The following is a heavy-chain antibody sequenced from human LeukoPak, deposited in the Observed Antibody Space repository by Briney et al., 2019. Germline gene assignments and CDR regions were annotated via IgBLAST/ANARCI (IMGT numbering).Heavy chain of an antibody. CDR1: GFTFSTYS. CDR2: ISSTSSYI. CDR3: ARRGGYDWGFIDY. D-gene: IGHD5-12*01. V-gene: IGHV3-21*01. J-gene: IGHJ4*02. Sequence: GGSLRLSCAASGFTFSTYSMNWVRQAPGKGLEWVSSISSTSSYIYYADSLKGRFTISRDNAKNSLYLQMNSLRAEDSAVYYCARRGGYDWGFIDYWGQGTLVTVSS.